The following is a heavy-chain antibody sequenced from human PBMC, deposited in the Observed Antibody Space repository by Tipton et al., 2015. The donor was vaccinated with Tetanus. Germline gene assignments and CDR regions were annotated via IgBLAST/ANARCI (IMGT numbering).Heavy chain of an antibody. V-gene: IGHV1-2*05. Sequence: QSGAEVKKPGASVKVSCKASGYTFTGYYMHWVRQAPGQGLEWMGRINPNSGGTNYAQKFQGRVTMTRDTSISTAYMELSRLRSDDTVVYYCGRTRLPAAGTDAFDIWGQGTLVTVSS. CDR2: INPNSGGT. J-gene: IGHJ3*02. CDR1: GYTFTGYY. CDR3: GRTRLPAAGTDAFDI. D-gene: IGHD6-13*01.